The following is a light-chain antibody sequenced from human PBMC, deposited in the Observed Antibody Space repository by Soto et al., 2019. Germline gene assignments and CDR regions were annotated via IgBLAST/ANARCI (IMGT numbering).Light chain of an antibody. J-gene: IGLJ3*02. V-gene: IGLV2-23*01. CDR1: SSDLGSYNL. Sequence: QSVLTQPASVSGSPGQSITISCTGTSSDLGSYNLVSWYQQHPGKAPTLMIYEDDKRHSGVSNRFSGSKSGNAASLTISGLQAEDEAHYYCCSYAPIRTVVFGGGTKLTVL. CDR2: EDD. CDR3: CSYAPIRTVV.